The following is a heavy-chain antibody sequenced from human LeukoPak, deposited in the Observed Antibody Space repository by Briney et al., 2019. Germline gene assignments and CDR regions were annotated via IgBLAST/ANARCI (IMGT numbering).Heavy chain of an antibody. J-gene: IGHJ4*02. V-gene: IGHV1-18*01. CDR2: ISAYNGNT. CDR3: ARMNSYYYDSSGYFFGY. CDR1: GYTFTSYG. Sequence: ASVKVSCKASGYTFTSYGISWVRQAPGQGLEWMGWISAYNGNTNYAQKLQGRVTMTTDTSTSTAYMELRSLRSDDTAVYYCARMNSYYYDSSGYFFGYWGQGTLVTVSS. D-gene: IGHD3-22*01.